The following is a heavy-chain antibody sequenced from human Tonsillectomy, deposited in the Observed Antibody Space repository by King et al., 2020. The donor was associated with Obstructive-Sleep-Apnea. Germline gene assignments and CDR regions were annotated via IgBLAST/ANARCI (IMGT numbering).Heavy chain of an antibody. CDR3: ARDPRYCSSTSCYSSFDY. V-gene: IGHV3-53*04. Sequence: VQLVESGGGLVQPGGSLRLSCAASGFTVSSNYMSWVRQAPGKGLEWVSDIYSGGSTYYADSVKGRFTISRHNSKNTLYLQMNSLRAEDTAVYYCARDPRYCSSTSCYSSFDYWGQGTLVTVSS. CDR2: IYSGGST. D-gene: IGHD2-2*01. CDR1: GFTVSSNY. J-gene: IGHJ4*02.